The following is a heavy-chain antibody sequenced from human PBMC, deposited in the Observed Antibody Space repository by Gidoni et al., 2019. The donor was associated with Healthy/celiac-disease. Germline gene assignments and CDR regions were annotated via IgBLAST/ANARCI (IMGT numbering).Heavy chain of an antibody. Sequence: EVQLVESGGGLVQPGGSMRLSCAASGFAFSSYEMNWVRQAPGKGLECVSYISSSGSTIYYPDSVKGRFTISKDNAKNSLYLQMNSLRAEDTAVYYCARDPAVAGTFDYWGQGTLVTVSS. CDR2: ISSSGSTI. CDR3: ARDPAVAGTFDY. D-gene: IGHD6-19*01. CDR1: GFAFSSYE. J-gene: IGHJ4*02. V-gene: IGHV3-48*03.